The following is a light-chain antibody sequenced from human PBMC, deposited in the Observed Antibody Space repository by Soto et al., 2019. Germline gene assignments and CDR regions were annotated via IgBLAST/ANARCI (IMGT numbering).Light chain of an antibody. CDR1: QTVSNNY. CDR2: GSS. J-gene: IGKJ2*01. V-gene: IGKV3-20*01. CDR3: QQYGSSPPYT. Sequence: EVVLTQSPVTLSLSPGERATLSCRASQTVSNNYLAWYQQKPGQAPRLLIFGSSDRATGIPDRFSGSWSGTDFTLTISRLEPEDFAVYYCQQYGSSPPYTFGQGTKLEIK.